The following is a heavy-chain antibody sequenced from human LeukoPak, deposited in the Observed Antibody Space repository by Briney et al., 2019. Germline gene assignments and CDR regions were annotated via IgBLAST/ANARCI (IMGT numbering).Heavy chain of an antibody. Sequence: SETLSLTCAVYGGSFSGYYWSWIRQPPGKGLEWIGYIYYSGYTNYNPSLKSRVTISVDTSKNQFSLKLSSVTAADTAVYYCARTTMVRGTYYMDVWGEGTTVTISS. CDR3: ARTTMVRGTYYMDV. D-gene: IGHD3-10*01. J-gene: IGHJ6*03. CDR2: IYYSGYT. CDR1: GGSFSGYY. V-gene: IGHV4-59*01.